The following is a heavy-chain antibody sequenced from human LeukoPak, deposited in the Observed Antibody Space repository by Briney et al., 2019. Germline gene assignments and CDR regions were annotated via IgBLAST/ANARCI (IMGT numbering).Heavy chain of an antibody. CDR3: TRVADSNLVSDAFDV. V-gene: IGHV1-69*11. Sequence: SVKVSCKTSGGNFVTYATKWVRQVPGQGLEWMGRIIPAISRTDYTYNFEDRVTITADDSATTAYLEVTNLRPEDTAMYYCTRVADSNLVSDAFDVWGQGTMVTVSS. D-gene: IGHD2-21*01. J-gene: IGHJ3*01. CDR1: GGNFVTYA. CDR2: IIPAISRT.